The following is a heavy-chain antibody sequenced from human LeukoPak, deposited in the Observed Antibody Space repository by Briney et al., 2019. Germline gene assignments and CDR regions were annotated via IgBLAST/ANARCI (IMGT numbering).Heavy chain of an antibody. CDR1: GGSISGSSYY. D-gene: IGHD4-17*01. Sequence: SETLSLTCTVSGGSISGSSYYWAWIRQPPGKGLEWIGSGFYRGSAHYNPSLKSRVTISVDTSKNQFSLNLSSVTAADTAVYYCARLRGAMTPVTSDFDYWGQGTLVTVSS. CDR3: ARLRGAMTPVTSDFDY. V-gene: IGHV4-39*01. J-gene: IGHJ4*02. CDR2: GFYRGSA.